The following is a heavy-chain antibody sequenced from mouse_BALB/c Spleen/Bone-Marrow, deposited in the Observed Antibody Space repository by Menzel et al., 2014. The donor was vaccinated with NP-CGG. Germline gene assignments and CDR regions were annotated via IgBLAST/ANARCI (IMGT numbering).Heavy chain of an antibody. CDR2: IYPGNSDT. CDR1: GYSFTSYW. D-gene: IGHD1-1*01. V-gene: IGHV1-5*01. J-gene: IGHJ2*03. CDR3: TRSITTAVEFDY. Sequence: EVQLQESGTVLARPGASVKMSCKASGYSFTSYWMYWIKQRPGQGLEWIGAIYPGNSDTSYNQNFKGKAKLTAVTSASTAYMELSSLTNEDSAVYYCTRSITTAVEFDYWGQGTSLTVSS.